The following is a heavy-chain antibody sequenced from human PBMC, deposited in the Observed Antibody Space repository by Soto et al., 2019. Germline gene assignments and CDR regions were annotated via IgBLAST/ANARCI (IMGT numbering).Heavy chain of an antibody. V-gene: IGHV3-30-3*01. Sequence: PGGSLRLSCAASGFTFSSYAMHWVRQAPGKGLEWVAVISYDGSNKYYADSVKGRFTISRDNSKNTLYLQMNSLRAEDTAVYYCARAYTLNYYDSSGYTETAPTHFDYWGQGTLVTVSS. J-gene: IGHJ4*02. CDR2: ISYDGSNK. CDR3: ARAYTLNYYDSSGYTETAPTHFDY. D-gene: IGHD3-22*01. CDR1: GFTFSSYA.